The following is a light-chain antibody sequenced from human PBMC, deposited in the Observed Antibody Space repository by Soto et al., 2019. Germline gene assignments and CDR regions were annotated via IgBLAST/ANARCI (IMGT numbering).Light chain of an antibody. V-gene: IGKV3-11*01. J-gene: IGKJ4*01. CDR1: QRVSSY. Sequence: EIVLTQSPATLSLSPGERATLSCRASQRVSSYLAWYQQKPGQAPRLLIYDASNRATGIPARFSGSGSGTDFTITISSIEPEDFAVYYCQQLSNWLTFGGGTQVEIK. CDR2: DAS. CDR3: QQLSNWLT.